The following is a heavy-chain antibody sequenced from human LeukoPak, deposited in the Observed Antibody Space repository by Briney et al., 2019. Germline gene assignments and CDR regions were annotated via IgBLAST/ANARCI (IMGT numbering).Heavy chain of an antibody. CDR3: ATKPGYGIDV. V-gene: IGHV4-34*01. CDR1: GGSFSGYY. CDR2: IKHSGST. Sequence: SETLSLTCTVYGGSFSGYYWNWIRQPPGKGLEWIGEIKHSGSTNYNPSLKSRVTISVDTSKNQFSLKLSSVTAADTAVYYCATKPGYGIDVWGQGTTVTVSS. J-gene: IGHJ6*02.